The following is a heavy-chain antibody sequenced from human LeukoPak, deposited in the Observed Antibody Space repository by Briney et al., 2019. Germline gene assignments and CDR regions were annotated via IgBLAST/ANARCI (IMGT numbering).Heavy chain of an antibody. CDR1: GGSFSGYY. V-gene: IGHV4-34*01. CDR2: INHSGST. J-gene: IGHJ4*02. D-gene: IGHD3-22*01. CDR3: ARGGGYYYTPRALFDY. Sequence: PSETLSLTCAVYGGSFSGYYWSWIRQPPGKGLEWIGEINHSGSTNYNPSLKSRVTISVDTSKNQFSLKLSSVTAADTAVYYCARGGGYYYTPRALFDYWGQGTLVTVSS.